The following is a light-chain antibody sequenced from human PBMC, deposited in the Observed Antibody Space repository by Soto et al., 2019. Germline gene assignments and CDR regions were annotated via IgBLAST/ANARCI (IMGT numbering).Light chain of an antibody. CDR3: SSYAGSNNLV. CDR1: SSDVGGYNY. Sequence: QSALTQPPSASGSPGQSVTISCTGTSSDVGGYNYVSWYQQHPGKAPKLMSYEVSKRPSGVPDRFSGSKSGNTASLPVSGLQAEEEADYYCSSYAGSNNLVFGGGTKLTVL. CDR2: EVS. J-gene: IGLJ2*01. V-gene: IGLV2-8*01.